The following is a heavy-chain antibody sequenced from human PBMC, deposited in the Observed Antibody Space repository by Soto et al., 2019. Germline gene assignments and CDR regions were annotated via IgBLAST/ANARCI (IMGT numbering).Heavy chain of an antibody. CDR2: IYYSGST. CDR3: ARHGYIEKWRINYYYYGMEV. J-gene: IGHJ6*02. CDR1: GGSISSSSYY. D-gene: IGHD6-13*01. Sequence: SETLSLTCTVSGGSISSSSYYWGWIRQPPGKGLEWIGSIYYSGSTYYNPSLKSRVTISVDTSKNQFSLKLSSVTAADTAVYYCARHGYIEKWRINYYYYGMEVWGQGTTVTVSS. V-gene: IGHV4-39*01.